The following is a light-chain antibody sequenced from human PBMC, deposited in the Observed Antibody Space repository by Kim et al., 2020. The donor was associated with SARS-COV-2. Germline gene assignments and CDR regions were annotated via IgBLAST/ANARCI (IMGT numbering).Light chain of an antibody. Sequence: DIQMTQSPSSLSASVGDRVTITCRASQDIRNDLGWYQQNPGRAPKRLIYGASSLQSGVPSRFSGSTSGTEFTLTISSVQPVDVATYFCLQHSTYPITFGGGTRLEIK. CDR3: LQHSTYPIT. CDR2: GAS. J-gene: IGKJ5*01. CDR1: QDIRND. V-gene: IGKV1-17*01.